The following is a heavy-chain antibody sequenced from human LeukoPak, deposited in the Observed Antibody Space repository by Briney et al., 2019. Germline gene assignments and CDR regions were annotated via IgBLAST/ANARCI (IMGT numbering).Heavy chain of an antibody. CDR1: GYIFSNFA. Sequence: ASVKVSCKASGYIFSNFAITWVRQAPGQGLEWVGWISPYNGNTNYSPKLQGRVTLTTDTSTSTAYKELRSLRSDDTAVYYCARRKGSEVPGNDYWGQGTLVTVSS. D-gene: IGHD1-1*01. J-gene: IGHJ4*02. V-gene: IGHV1-18*01. CDR2: ISPYNGNT. CDR3: ARRKGSEVPGNDY.